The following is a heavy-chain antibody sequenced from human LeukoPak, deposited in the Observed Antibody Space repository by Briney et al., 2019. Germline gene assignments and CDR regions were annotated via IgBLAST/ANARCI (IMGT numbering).Heavy chain of an antibody. CDR1: GYTFTGYY. D-gene: IGHD3-10*01. V-gene: IGHV1-2*02. Sequence: GASVKVSCKASGYTFTGYYMHWVRQAPGQGLEWMGWINPNSGATNYAQKFRGRVTMTRDTSISTAYMELSRLRSDDTAVYYCARDNGSGSHLLTWFDPWGQGTLVTVSS. CDR2: INPNSGAT. J-gene: IGHJ5*02. CDR3: ARDNGSGSHLLTWFDP.